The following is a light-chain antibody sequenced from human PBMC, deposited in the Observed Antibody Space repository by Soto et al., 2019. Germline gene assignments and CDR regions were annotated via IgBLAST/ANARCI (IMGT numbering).Light chain of an antibody. J-gene: IGLJ3*02. Sequence: QSALTQPRSVSGSPGQSVTISCTGTSRDVGGYDYVSWYQQHPGKAPKLMIYDVSKWPSGVPDRFSGSKSGNTASLTISGLQAEDEANYFCCSYAGSYSWVFGGGTKLTVL. CDR1: SRDVGGYDY. CDR3: CSYAGSYSWV. V-gene: IGLV2-11*01. CDR2: DVS.